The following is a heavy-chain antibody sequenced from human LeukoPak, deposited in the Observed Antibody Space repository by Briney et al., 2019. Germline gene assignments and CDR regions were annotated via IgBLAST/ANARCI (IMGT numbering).Heavy chain of an antibody. J-gene: IGHJ4*02. V-gene: IGHV3-7*01. Sequence: GGSLRLSCAVSGFTFSKYWMSWVRQAPEKGLEWLADIKEDGSKEYFADSVKGRFTISRDNTKNSVYLQMNSLIAEDTAVYYCARDFGDSSGWYNDYWGQGTLVIVSS. CDR1: GFTFSKYW. CDR2: IKEDGSKE. D-gene: IGHD6-19*01. CDR3: ARDFGDSSGWYNDY.